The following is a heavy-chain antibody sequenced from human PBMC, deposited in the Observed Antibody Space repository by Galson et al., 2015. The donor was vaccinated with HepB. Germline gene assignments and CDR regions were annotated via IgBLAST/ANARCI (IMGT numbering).Heavy chain of an antibody. D-gene: IGHD1-1*01. CDR2: ISGSGGST. CDR3: AKDRNDEPSESWHNYFDY. CDR1: GFTFSSYA. Sequence: SLRLSCAASGFTFSSYAMSWVRQAPGKGLEWVSAISGSGGSTYYADSVKGRFTISRDNSKNTLYLQMNSLRAEDTAVYYCAKDRNDEPSESWHNYFDYWGQGTLVTVSS. V-gene: IGHV3-23*01. J-gene: IGHJ4*02.